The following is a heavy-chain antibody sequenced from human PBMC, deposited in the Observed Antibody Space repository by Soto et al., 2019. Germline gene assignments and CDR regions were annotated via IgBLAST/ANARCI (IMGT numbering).Heavy chain of an antibody. J-gene: IGHJ4*02. D-gene: IGHD3-10*01. CDR2: ISASGGNI. CDR3: AQLALWFGEFGRGY. CDR1: GFIFSDYA. V-gene: IGHV3-23*01. Sequence: EVQLLESGGGLARPGGSLRLSCVASGFIFSDYAMTWIRQAPGKGLEWVATISASGGNIEYTDSLKGRFTISRDNSEKTVFLEMNSLRVEDTAVYFCAQLALWFGEFGRGYWGQGALVNVSS.